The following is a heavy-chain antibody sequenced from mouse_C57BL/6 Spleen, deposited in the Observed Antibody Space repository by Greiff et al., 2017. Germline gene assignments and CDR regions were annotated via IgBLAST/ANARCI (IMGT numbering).Heavy chain of an antibody. CDR1: GFTFSSYA. D-gene: IGHD1-1*01. CDR3: ARDYDSSAGYFDD. J-gene: IGHJ1*03. V-gene: IGHV5-4*01. CDR2: ISDGGSYT. Sequence: EVQGVESGGGLVKPGGSLKLSCTASGFTFSSYAMPWVRQTPEKWLEWVATISDGGSYTYYPDNVKGRFTISRDNAKNNLYLQMSNLKSEDTAMYYCARDYDSSAGYFDDWGTGTTVTVSS.